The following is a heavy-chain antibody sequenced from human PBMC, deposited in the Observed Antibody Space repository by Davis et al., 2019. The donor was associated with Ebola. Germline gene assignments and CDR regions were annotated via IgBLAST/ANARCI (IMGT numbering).Heavy chain of an antibody. Sequence: SETLSLTCAVYDGSLSGYYWSWIRQPPGKGLEWIGEINHSGSTNYNPSLKSRVTISVDTSKNQFSLKLSSVTAADTAVYYCARGDIVVVGVFDPWGQGTLVTVSS. J-gene: IGHJ5*02. CDR2: INHSGST. V-gene: IGHV4-34*01. D-gene: IGHD2-2*01. CDR3: ARGDIVVVGVFDP. CDR1: DGSLSGYY.